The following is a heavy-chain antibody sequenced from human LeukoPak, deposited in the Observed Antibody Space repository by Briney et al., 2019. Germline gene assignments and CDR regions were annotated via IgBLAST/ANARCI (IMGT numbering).Heavy chain of an antibody. J-gene: IGHJ5*02. Sequence: SETLSLTCAVYGGSFSGYYWSWIRQPPGKGLEWIGEINHSGSTNYNPSLKSRVTISVDTSKNQFSLKLSSVTAADTAVYYCARDYDVLTAYPPSQLFDPWGQGTLVTVSS. CDR2: INHSGST. D-gene: IGHD3-9*01. CDR3: ARDYDVLTAYPPSQLFDP. V-gene: IGHV4-34*01. CDR1: GGSFSGYY.